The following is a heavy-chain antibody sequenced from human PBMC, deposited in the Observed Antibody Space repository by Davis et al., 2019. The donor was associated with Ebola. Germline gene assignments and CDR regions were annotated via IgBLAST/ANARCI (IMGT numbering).Heavy chain of an antibody. CDR3: ARLSSSWYVVGYFDY. D-gene: IGHD6-13*01. Sequence: SETLSLTCTVSGGSISSYYWSWIRQPPGKGLEWIGDMYDRGTTNYDPSLKSRVTISVDTSKNQFSLKLSSVTAADTAVYYCARLSSSWYVVGYFDYWGQGTLVTVSS. CDR1: GGSISSYY. V-gene: IGHV4-59*12. J-gene: IGHJ4*02. CDR2: MYDRGTT.